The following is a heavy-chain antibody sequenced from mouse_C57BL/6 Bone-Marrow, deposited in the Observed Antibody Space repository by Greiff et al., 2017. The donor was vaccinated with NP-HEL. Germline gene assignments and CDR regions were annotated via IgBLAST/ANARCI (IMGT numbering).Heavy chain of an antibody. J-gene: IGHJ1*03. CDR1: GYTFTSYW. CDR2: IDPSDSYT. Sequence: VQLQQPGAELVMPGASVKLSCKASGYTFTSYWMHWVKQRPGQGLEWIGEIDPSDSYTNYNQKFKGKSTLTVDKSSSTAYMQLSSLTSEDSAVYYCARYYGSSFYWYVDVWGTGTTVTVSS. V-gene: IGHV1-69*01. CDR3: ARYYGSSFYWYVDV. D-gene: IGHD1-1*01.